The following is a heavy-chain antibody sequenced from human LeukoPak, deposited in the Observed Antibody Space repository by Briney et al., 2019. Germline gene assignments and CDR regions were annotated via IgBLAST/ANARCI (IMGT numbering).Heavy chain of an antibody. V-gene: IGHV4-4*07. Sequence: SETLSLTCTVSGGSISSYYWSWIRQPAGKGLEWIGRIYTSGSTNYHPSLKSRVTISVDTSKNPFSLKLSSVTAADTAVYYCARVFDSGSQAYFYYMDVWGKGTTVTISS. D-gene: IGHD3-10*01. CDR3: ARVFDSGSQAYFYYMDV. CDR1: GGSISSYY. J-gene: IGHJ6*03. CDR2: IYTSGST.